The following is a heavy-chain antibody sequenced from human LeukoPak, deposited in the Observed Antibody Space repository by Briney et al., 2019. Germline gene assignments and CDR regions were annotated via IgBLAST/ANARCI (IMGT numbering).Heavy chain of an antibody. V-gene: IGHV1-69*06. CDR3: ARDWPHGYSNYRQSDGFKSREKYNWFDP. D-gene: IGHD4-11*01. J-gene: IGHJ5*02. Sequence: ASVKVSRKASGGTFSSYAISWVRQAPGQGLEWMGGIIPIFGTANYAQKFQGRVTITADKSTSTAYMELSSLRSEDTAVYYCARDWPHGYSNYRQSDGFKSREKYNWFDPWGQGTLVTVSS. CDR1: GGTFSSYA. CDR2: IIPIFGTA.